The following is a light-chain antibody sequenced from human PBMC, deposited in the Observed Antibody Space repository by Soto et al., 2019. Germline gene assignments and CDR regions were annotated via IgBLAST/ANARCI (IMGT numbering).Light chain of an antibody. Sequence: QSVLTQPASVSGPPGQSITISCTGTSSDVGGYNYVSWYQHHPGKAPKLLIYDVNNRPSGVSDRFSGSKSGNTASLTISGLQTEDEADYYCSSYTSIITVVFGGGTKLTVL. CDR3: SSYTSIITVV. CDR2: DVN. V-gene: IGLV2-14*01. CDR1: SSDVGGYNY. J-gene: IGLJ2*01.